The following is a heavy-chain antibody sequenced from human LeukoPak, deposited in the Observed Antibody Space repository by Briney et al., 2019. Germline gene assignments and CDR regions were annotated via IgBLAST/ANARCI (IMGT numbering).Heavy chain of an antibody. D-gene: IGHD6-19*01. V-gene: IGHV3-43D*04. CDR3: AKASVAGDYFDY. CDR2: ISWDGGST. J-gene: IGHJ4*02. CDR1: GFTLDEYA. Sequence: GGSLRLSCAASGFTLDEYAMHWVRQAPGKGLEWVSLISWDGGSTYYADSVKGRFTISRDNSKHSLYLQMNSLRAEDTALYYCAKASVAGDYFDYWGQGTLVTVSS.